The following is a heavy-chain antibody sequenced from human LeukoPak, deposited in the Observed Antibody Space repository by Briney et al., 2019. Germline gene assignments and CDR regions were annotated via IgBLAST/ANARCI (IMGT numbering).Heavy chain of an antibody. J-gene: IGHJ3*02. V-gene: IGHV3-23*01. CDR1: GFSLSNFG. D-gene: IGHD2-21*02. Sequence: GGSLRLSCAASGFSLSNFGMSWVRQAPGKGLEWVSGLSGSGGSTYYPDSVKGRLTISGDNSKNTLYLQMNSLRAEDTAVYYCAKDLRICAGDCRDAFDIWGQGTTVIVSP. CDR3: AKDLRICAGDCRDAFDI. CDR2: LSGSGGST.